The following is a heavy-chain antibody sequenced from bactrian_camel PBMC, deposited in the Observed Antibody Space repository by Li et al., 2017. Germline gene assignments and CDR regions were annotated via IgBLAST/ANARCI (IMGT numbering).Heavy chain of an antibody. J-gene: IGHJ4*01. D-gene: IGHD5*01. CDR3: AATEKTRAYGLVVLAADQYNY. V-gene: IGHV3S28*01. CDR2: CNSGFGRA. Sequence: QLVESGGGLVQPGGSLRLSCAASGFALSNYYLSWVRQAPGKGLEWVSGCNSGFGRAYYADSVKGGFTISGDNAKNTLYLQLNSLKPEDTAMYYCAATEKTRAYGLVVLAADQYNYWGQGTQVTVS. CDR1: GFALSNYY.